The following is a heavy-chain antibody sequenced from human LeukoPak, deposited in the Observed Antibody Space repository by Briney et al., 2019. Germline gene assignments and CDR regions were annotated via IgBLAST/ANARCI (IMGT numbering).Heavy chain of an antibody. CDR2: INPNSGGT. CDR3: ARFLFPGIAAAGGDY. D-gene: IGHD6-13*01. V-gene: IGHV1-2*02. J-gene: IGHJ4*02. Sequence: GASVKVSCKASGYTFTGYYMHWVRQAPGQGLEWMGWINPNSGGTNYAQKFQGRVTMTRDTSISTAYMELSRLRSDDTAVYYCARFLFPGIAAAGGDYWGQGTLVTVSS. CDR1: GYTFTGYY.